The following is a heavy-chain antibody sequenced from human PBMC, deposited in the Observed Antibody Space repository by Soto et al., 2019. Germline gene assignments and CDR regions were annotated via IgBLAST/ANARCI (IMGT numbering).Heavy chain of an antibody. CDR1: GASISSSGYH. D-gene: IGHD3-10*01. V-gene: IGHV4-39*01. Sequence: QLQLQESGPGLVTPSETLSLTCIVSGASISSSGYHWGWIRQPPGKGLEWIGSIFPSGSTYYNPSLHSRVAISEDMSKNQFSLRRSSVTASDTAVYFCARHRGPAGPNYWGQGTLVTVSS. CDR3: ARHRGPAGPNY. J-gene: IGHJ4*02. CDR2: IFPSGST.